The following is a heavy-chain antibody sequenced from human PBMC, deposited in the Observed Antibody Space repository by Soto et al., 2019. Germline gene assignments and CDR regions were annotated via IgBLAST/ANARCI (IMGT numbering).Heavy chain of an antibody. D-gene: IGHD4-4*01. V-gene: IGHV3-30*18. J-gene: IGHJ6*02. CDR1: GFTFSSYG. Sequence: QVQLVESGGGVVQPGRSLRLSCAASGFTFSSYGMHWVRQAPGKGLEWVAVISYDGSNKYYADSVKGRFTIYRDNSKNTLYLQMNSLRAEDTAVYYCAKENAEDYTPYYYYGMDVWGQGTTVTVSS. CDR3: AKENAEDYTPYYYYGMDV. CDR2: ISYDGSNK.